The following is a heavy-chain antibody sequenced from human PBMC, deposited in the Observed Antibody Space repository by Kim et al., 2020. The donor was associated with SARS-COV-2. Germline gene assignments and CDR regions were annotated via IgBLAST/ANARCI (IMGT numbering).Heavy chain of an antibody. D-gene: IGHD3-10*01. CDR3: ARDLSIFMVRGVIGY. V-gene: IGHV7-4-1*02. CDR2: INTNTGNP. J-gene: IGHJ4*02. Sequence: ASVKVSCKASGYTFTSYAMNWVRQAPGQGLEWMGWINTNTGNPTYAQGFTGRFVFSLDTSLSTAYLQISSLKAEDTAVYYCARDLSIFMVRGVIGYWGQGTLVTVSS. CDR1: GYTFTSYA.